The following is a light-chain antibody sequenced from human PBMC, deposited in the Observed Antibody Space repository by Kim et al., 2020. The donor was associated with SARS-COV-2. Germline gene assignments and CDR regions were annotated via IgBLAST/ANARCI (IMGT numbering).Light chain of an antibody. CDR2: DAS. CDR3: QQRTKWPWT. Sequence: EIVLTQSPATLSLSPGERATLSCRASQSLSSYLAWFQQKPGQAPRLLIYDASNRAPGIPARFSGSGSGTDFTLTISSLEPEDFAVYYCQQRTKWPWTFGQGNKVDIK. V-gene: IGKV3-11*01. CDR1: QSLSSY. J-gene: IGKJ1*01.